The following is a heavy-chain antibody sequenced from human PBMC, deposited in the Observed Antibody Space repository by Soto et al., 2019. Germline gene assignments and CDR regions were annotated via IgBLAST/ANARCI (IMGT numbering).Heavy chain of an antibody. CDR3: VRENYYYGMDV. CDR2: INSGGST. CDR1: GFTFSSYW. Sequence: GXSLRLSCAASGFTFSSYWLSWFRQAPGKGLEWVSAINSGGSTFYADSVKGRFSISRDNSKNTLFLQMNSLRVEDTAMYYCVRENYYYGMDVWGQGTAVTVSS. V-gene: IGHV3-66*01. J-gene: IGHJ6*02.